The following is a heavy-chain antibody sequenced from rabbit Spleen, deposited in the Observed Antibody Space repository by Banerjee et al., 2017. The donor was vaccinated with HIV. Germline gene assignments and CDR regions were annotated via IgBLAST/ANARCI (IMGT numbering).Heavy chain of an antibody. CDR2: IYAGSSGFT. CDR1: GFSFSSSYY. Sequence: QSLEESGGDLVKPGASLTLTCTASGFSFSSSYYMCWVRQAPGKGLEWIACIYAGSSGFTYYATWAKGRFTISKTSSTTVTLQMTSLTAADTATYFCARDGWSGGWGIILYYFNLWGQGTLVTVS. D-gene: IGHD4-1*01. J-gene: IGHJ4*01. V-gene: IGHV1S40*01. CDR3: ARDGWSGGWGIILYYFNL.